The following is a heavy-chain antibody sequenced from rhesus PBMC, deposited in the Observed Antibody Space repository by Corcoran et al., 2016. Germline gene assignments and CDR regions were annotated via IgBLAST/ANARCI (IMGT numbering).Heavy chain of an antibody. CDR2: IYWADDK. CDR3: ARNYDKIDY. CDR1: GFSLTTSGMG. J-gene: IGHJ4*01. V-gene: IGHV2-152*01. Sequence: QVTLKESGPALVKPTQTLTLTCTFSGFSLTTSGMGVGWIRQPPGKALEWRALIYWADDKRYSPTLKSRLTISKDTPKNQVVLTMTNMDPMDTATYYCARNYDKIDYWGQGVLVTVSS. D-gene: IGHD4-11*01.